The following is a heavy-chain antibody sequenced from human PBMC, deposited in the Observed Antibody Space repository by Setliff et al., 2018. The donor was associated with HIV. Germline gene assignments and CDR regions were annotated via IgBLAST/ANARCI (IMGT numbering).Heavy chain of an antibody. CDR1: GGSISSYY. J-gene: IGHJ4*02. Sequence: SETLSLTCTVSGGSISSYYWSWIRQPPGKGLEWIGYIYYSGSTNYNPSLKSRVTISVDTSKNQFSLKLSSVTAADTAVYYCARGFRYYDYVWGSYRPYYFDYWGQGTLVTVSS. CDR3: ARGFRYYDYVWGSYRPYYFDY. D-gene: IGHD3-16*02. V-gene: IGHV4-59*12. CDR2: IYYSGST.